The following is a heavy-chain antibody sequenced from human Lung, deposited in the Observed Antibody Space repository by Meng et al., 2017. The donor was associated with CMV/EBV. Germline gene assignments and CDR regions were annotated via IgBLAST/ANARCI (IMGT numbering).Heavy chain of an antibody. J-gene: IGHJ5*02. V-gene: IGHV3-53*01. D-gene: IGHD3-3*01. CDR3: ARGKYDFWSGYYPAPWFDP. Sequence: VSSNYMSLVRQGPGKGLEWVSVIYSGGSTYYADSVKGRFTISRDNSKNTLYLQMNSLRAEDTAVYYCARGKYDFWSGYYPAPWFDPWGQGTLVTVSS. CDR1: VSSNY. CDR2: IYSGGST.